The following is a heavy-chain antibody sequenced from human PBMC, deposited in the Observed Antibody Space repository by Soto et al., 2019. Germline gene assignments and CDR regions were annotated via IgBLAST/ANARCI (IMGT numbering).Heavy chain of an antibody. CDR2: ITPYNGDT. CDR1: GYTFATYG. D-gene: IGHD2-15*01. CDR3: ARLAPCSGGICYSRTLDY. V-gene: IGHV1-18*01. Sequence: QVQLQQSGAEVKKPGASLKVSCKASGYTFATYGISWVRQAPGQGLEWMGWITPYNGDTNYAQRLQGRVTMTTDISTNTAYMEVRSLRSDDTAVYYCARLAPCSGGICYSRTLDYWGQGTLVTVSS. J-gene: IGHJ4*02.